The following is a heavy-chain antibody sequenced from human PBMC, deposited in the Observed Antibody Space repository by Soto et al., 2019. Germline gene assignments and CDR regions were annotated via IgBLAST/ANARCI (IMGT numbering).Heavy chain of an antibody. CDR2: IGTAGDT. J-gene: IGHJ5*02. V-gene: IGHV3-13*04. Sequence: EVQLVESGGGLVQPGGSLRLSCAASGFTFSSYDMHWVRQATGKGLEWVSTIGTAGDTYYPGSVKGRFTISRENAKNSLYLQMNSLRAGDTDVYYCARGVTMVRGVIIDWFDPWGQGTLVTVSS. CDR1: GFTFSSYD. CDR3: ARGVTMVRGVIIDWFDP. D-gene: IGHD3-10*01.